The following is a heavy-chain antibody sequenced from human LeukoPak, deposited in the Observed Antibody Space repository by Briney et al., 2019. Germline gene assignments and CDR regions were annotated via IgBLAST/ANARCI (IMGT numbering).Heavy chain of an antibody. J-gene: IGHJ6*03. CDR2: MYTGGSTI. CDR1: GITFNDSY. CDR3: VRSPTYYNMDV. Sequence: PGGSLRLSCAASGITFNDSYMSWIRQAPGKGLEWISFMYTGGSTIYYADTVKGRFTISRDHSQSTVDLQMNTLRGADTAVYYCVRSPTYYNMDVWGKGTTVTVSS. V-gene: IGHV3-11*04.